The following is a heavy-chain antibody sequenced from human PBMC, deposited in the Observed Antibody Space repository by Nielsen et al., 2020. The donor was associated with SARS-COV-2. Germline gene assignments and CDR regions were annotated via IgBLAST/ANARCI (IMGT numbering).Heavy chain of an antibody. CDR1: GFTFSSYW. J-gene: IGHJ6*02. V-gene: IGHV3-74*01. D-gene: IGHD3-3*01. CDR3: ARGDFWSGYYTGRYYYYGMDV. Sequence: GGSLRLSCAASGFTFSSYWMHWVRQAPGKGLVWVSRINSDGSSTSYADSVKGRFTISRDNAKNTLYLQMNSLRAEDTAVYYCARGDFWSGYYTGRYYYYGMDVWGQGTTVTVSS. CDR2: INSDGSST.